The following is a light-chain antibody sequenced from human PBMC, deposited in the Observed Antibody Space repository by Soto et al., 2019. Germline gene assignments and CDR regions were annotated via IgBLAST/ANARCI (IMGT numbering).Light chain of an antibody. V-gene: IGKV1-27*01. J-gene: IGKJ2*01. Sequence: IQLTQSPSSRSASVAERVTITGRVSRGVSPYLNWFRQKPGNVPKLLICSASNLQSGVPSRFSGSGSGTDFTLTISSLQPEDVATYFGQRTYSVPRYTFAQGTKLEIK. CDR1: RGVSPY. CDR2: SAS. CDR3: QRTYSVPRYT.